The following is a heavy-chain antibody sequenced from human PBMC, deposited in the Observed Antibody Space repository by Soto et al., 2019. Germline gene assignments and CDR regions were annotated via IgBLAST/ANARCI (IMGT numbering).Heavy chain of an antibody. J-gene: IGHJ4*02. CDR3: ARDPTYYYDSSGYYGGGYFDY. CDR2: IYYSGST. V-gene: IGHV4-31*03. Sequence: QVQLQESGPGLVKPSQTLSLTCTVSAVSISSGGYYWSWIRQHPGKGLEWIGYIYYSGSTYYNPSLRSRLTLSVATSKNQFPLKLSSVTAADTAVYYCARDPTYYYDSSGYYGGGYFDYWGQGTLVTVSS. CDR1: AVSISSGGYY. D-gene: IGHD3-22*01.